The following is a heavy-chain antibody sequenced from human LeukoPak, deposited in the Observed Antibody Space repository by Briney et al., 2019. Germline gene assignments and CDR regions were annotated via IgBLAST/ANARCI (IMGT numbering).Heavy chain of an antibody. J-gene: IGHJ5*02. D-gene: IGHD6-13*01. CDR1: GGSISSYY. V-gene: IGHV4-59*08. CDR2: IYYSGST. CDR3: ARGPSGYSSSLSRGWFDP. Sequence: SETLSLTCTVSGGSISSYYWSWIRQPPGPGLEWSGYIYYSGSTNYNPSLKSRVTISVDTSKNQFSLKLSSVTAADTAVYYCARGPSGYSSSLSRGWFDPWGQGTLVTVSS.